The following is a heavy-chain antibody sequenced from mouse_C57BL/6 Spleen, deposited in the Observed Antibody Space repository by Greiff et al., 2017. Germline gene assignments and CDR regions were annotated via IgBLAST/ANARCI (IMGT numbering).Heavy chain of an antibody. D-gene: IGHD2-5*01. Sequence: EVKLMESGGGLVKPGGSLKLSCAASGFTFSSYAMSWVRQTPEKRLEWVATISDGGSYTNYTDNVKGRFTISSDNAKNTLYLQMSHLKSEDTAMYYCARGINYYSNDVDYWGQGTTLTVSS. CDR3: ARGINYYSNDVDY. CDR1: GFTFSSYA. V-gene: IGHV5-4*03. J-gene: IGHJ2*01. CDR2: ISDGGSYT.